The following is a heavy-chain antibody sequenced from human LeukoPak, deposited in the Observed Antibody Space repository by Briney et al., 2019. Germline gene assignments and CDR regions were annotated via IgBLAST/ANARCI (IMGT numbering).Heavy chain of an antibody. CDR3: TRGALRRQPTYMDV. V-gene: IGHV4-59*12. Sequence: PSETLSLTCTVSGGSISSYYWNWIRQPPGKGLEWIGSIYYSGSTDYNPSLKSRVTISVDTSKNQFSLNLSSVTAADTAVYYCTRGALRRQPTYMDVWGKGTTVTVSS. J-gene: IGHJ6*03. CDR1: GGSISSYY. D-gene: IGHD6-13*01. CDR2: IYYSGST.